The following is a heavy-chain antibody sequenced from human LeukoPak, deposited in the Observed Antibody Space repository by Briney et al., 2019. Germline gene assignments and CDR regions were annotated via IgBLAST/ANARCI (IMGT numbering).Heavy chain of an antibody. J-gene: IGHJ5*02. V-gene: IGHV4-59*08. Sequence: SETLSLTCTVSGGSISSYYWSWIRQPPGKGLEWIGYIYYSGSTNYNPSLKSRVTISVDTSKNQFSLKLSSVTAADTAVYYCAIGYCSGGSCYSKGNWFDPWGQGTLVTVSS. CDR3: AIGYCSGGSCYSKGNWFDP. CDR1: GGSISSYY. D-gene: IGHD2-15*01. CDR2: IYYSGST.